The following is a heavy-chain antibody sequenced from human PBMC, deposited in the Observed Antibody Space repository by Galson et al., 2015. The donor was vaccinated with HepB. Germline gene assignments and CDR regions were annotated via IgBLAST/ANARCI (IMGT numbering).Heavy chain of an antibody. CDR3: ASGAGGFGELRSYYYYYYGMDV. Sequence: SVKVSCKASGYTFTSYAMHWVRQAPGQRLEWMGWINAGNGNTKYSQKFQGRVTITRDTSASTAYMELSSLKSEDTAVYYCASGAGGFGELRSYYYYYYGMDVWGQGTTVTVSS. V-gene: IGHV1-3*01. D-gene: IGHD3-10*01. J-gene: IGHJ6*02. CDR2: INAGNGNT. CDR1: GYTFTSYA.